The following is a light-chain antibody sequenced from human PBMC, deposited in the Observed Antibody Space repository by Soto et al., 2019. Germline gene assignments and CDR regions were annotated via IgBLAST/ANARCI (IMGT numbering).Light chain of an antibody. CDR2: WAS. V-gene: IGKV4-1*01. CDR3: QQYYSNPWT. J-gene: IGKJ1*01. CDR1: HSVLYSSNNKKY. Sequence: DIVMTQSPDSLAVYLGEMATITCKYSHSVLYSSNNKKYLDWYQQKPGKPPKXLIYWASTRETGVPERFSGSGSGTDFTLTISSLQAEDVEVYYCQQYYSNPWTFGQGTKVDIK.